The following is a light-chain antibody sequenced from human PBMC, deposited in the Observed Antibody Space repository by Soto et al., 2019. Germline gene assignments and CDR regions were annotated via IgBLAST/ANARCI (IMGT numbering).Light chain of an antibody. J-gene: IGLJ2*01. CDR2: EGS. CDR1: SSDVGSYNL. V-gene: IGLV2-23*01. Sequence: QSALTQPASVSGSPGQSITISCTGTSSDVGSYNLVSWYQQHPGKAPKLMIYEGSKRPSGVSNRFSGSKSGNTASLTISGLQAEDEADYYCCSYVRSNALLFGGGTQLTVL. CDR3: CSYVRSNALL.